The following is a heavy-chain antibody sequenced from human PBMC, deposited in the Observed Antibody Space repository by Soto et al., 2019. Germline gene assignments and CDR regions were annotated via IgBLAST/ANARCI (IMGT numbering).Heavy chain of an antibody. J-gene: IGHJ5*02. CDR1: GYSFLDYD. D-gene: IGHD6-19*01. V-gene: IGHV1-8*01. CDR3: ARNPYSSGLFDT. Sequence: QVQLVQSGAEVKKPGASVKVSCKASGYSFLDYDINWVRQATGQGLEWMGWMTPNSGNTGYAQKFQGRVTLTRDTSIGTAYMELSSLKSEDTAVYYCARNPYSSGLFDTWGQGTLVTVSS. CDR2: MTPNSGNT.